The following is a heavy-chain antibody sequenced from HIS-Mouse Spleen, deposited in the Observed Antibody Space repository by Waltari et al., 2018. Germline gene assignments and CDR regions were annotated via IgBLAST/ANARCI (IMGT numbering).Heavy chain of an antibody. CDR3: AREIPYSSSWYDWYFDL. J-gene: IGHJ2*01. CDR1: GGSISSSSYY. CDR2: IYYSGRT. D-gene: IGHD6-13*01. Sequence: QLQLQESGPGLVKPSETLSLTCPVSGGSISSSSYYWGWIRPPPGKGLEWIGSIYYSGRTYYNPSLKSRVTISVDTSKNQFSLKLSSVTAADTAVYYCAREIPYSSSWYDWYFDLWGRGTLVTVSS. V-gene: IGHV4-39*07.